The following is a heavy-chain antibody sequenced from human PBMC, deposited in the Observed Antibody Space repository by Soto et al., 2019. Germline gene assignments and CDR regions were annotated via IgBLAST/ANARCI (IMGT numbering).Heavy chain of an antibody. V-gene: IGHV3-48*03. CDR3: ARTGVVTAEVFDY. CDR2: ISSSGSTI. Sequence: PGGSLRLSCAASGFTFSSYEMNWVRQAPGKGLEWVSYISSSGSTIYYADSVKGRFTISRDNAKNSLYLQMNSLRAEDTAVYYCARTGVVTAEVFDYWGQGTLVTVSS. CDR1: GFTFSSYE. D-gene: IGHD3-3*01. J-gene: IGHJ4*02.